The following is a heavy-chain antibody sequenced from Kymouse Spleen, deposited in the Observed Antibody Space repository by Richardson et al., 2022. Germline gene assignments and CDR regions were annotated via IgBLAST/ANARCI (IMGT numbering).Heavy chain of an antibody. Sequence: EVQLVESGGGLVKPGGSLRLSCAASGFTFSSYSMNWVRQAPGKGLEWVSSISSSSSYIYYADSVKGRFTISRDNAKNSLYLQMNSLRAEDTAVYYCARDTGGSGSYGDYYFDYWGQGTLVTVSS. CDR2: ISSSSSYI. CDR1: GFTFSSYS. V-gene: IGHV3-21*03. D-gene: IGHD3-10*01. J-gene: IGHJ4*02. CDR3: ARDTGGSGSYGDYYFDY.